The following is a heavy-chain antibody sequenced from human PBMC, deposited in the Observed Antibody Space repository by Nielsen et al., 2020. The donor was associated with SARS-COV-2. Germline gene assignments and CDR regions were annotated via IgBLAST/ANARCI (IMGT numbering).Heavy chain of an antibody. CDR3: ARYVKGGSYDFWSGYWAGHVDY. CDR2: IYHSGST. D-gene: IGHD3-3*01. V-gene: IGHV4-30-2*04. J-gene: IGHJ4*02. Sequence: PGKGLEWIGYIYHSGSTYYNPSLKSRVTISVDTSKNQFSLKLSSVTAADTAVYYCARYVKGGSYDFWSGYWAGHVDYWGQGTLVTVSS.